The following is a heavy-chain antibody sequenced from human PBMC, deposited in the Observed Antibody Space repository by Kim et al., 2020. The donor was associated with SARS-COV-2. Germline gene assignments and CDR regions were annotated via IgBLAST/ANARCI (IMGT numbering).Heavy chain of an antibody. V-gene: IGHV7-4-1*02. J-gene: IGHJ4*02. CDR2: P. Sequence: PTYAQGFTGRFVVSLDTSVSTAYLQISSLKAEDTAVYDCARDRRTDYYDYWGQGTLVTVSS. CDR3: ARDRRTDYYDY. D-gene: IGHD3-22*01.